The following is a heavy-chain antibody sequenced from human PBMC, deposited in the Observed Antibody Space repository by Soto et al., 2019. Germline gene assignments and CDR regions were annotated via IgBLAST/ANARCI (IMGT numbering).Heavy chain of an antibody. J-gene: IGHJ5*02. CDR1: GFSVSSQY. D-gene: IGHD5-12*01. V-gene: IGHV3-66*01. Sequence: GGSLRLSCAASGFSVSSQYMSWVRQAPGKGLEWVSLIWSDGSTSYADSVKGRFTISRDNSKNTLYLQMNSLRVEDMAVYYCAREGRHSGYDRGWFDPWGQGTLVTVSS. CDR2: IWSDGST. CDR3: AREGRHSGYDRGWFDP.